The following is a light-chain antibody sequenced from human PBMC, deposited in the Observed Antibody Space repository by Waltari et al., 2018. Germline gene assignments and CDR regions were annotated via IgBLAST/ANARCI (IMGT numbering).Light chain of an antibody. Sequence: QSALTQPASVSGSPGQAITIPCTGTSSDIGRYNYVSGYHQHPGKAPKLVFSEVSNRPSGVSNRFSGSKSGNTASLTISGLQAEDGAHYYCSSYTNSGNVVFGGGTKLTVI. CDR1: SSDIGRYNY. V-gene: IGLV2-14*01. CDR2: EVS. J-gene: IGLJ2*01. CDR3: SSYTNSGNVV.